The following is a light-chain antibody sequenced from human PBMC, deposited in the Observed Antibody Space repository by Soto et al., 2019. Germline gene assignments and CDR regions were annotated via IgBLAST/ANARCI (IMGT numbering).Light chain of an antibody. CDR1: SSDVGGYNY. CDR2: EVN. Sequence: QSALTQPPSASGSPGQSVTISCTGTSSDVGGYNYVSWYQQYPGKAPKLMIYEVNKRPSGVPGRFSGSKSGNTASLTVSGLQAEDEVDYYCSSYAGSKNVVFGGGTKVTVL. CDR3: SSYAGSKNVV. J-gene: IGLJ2*01. V-gene: IGLV2-8*01.